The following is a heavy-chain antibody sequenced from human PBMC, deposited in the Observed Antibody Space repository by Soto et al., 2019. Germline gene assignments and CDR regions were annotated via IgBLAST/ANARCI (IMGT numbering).Heavy chain of an antibody. J-gene: IGHJ5*02. CDR3: ARGPYYYDSSAFDP. V-gene: IGHV4-34*01. CDR2: INHSGST. CDR1: GGSFSGYY. Sequence: SETLSLTCAVYGGSFSGYYWSWIRQPPGKGLEWIGEINHSGSTNYNPSLKSRVTISVDTSKNQFSLKLSSVTAADTAVYYCARGPYYYDSSAFDPWGQGTLVTVS. D-gene: IGHD3-22*01.